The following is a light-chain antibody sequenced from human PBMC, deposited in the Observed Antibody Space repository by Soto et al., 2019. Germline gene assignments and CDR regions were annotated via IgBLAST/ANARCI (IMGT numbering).Light chain of an antibody. CDR3: KQYYNWPRT. CDR2: GAS. V-gene: IGKV3-15*01. CDR1: QSVSSN. J-gene: IGKJ1*01. Sequence: EIVMTQSPATLSVVPGXRATLSCRASQSVSSNLAWYQHKPGQAPRLLTYGASTRATGIPARFSGSGSGTEFTLTISSLQPEDFAVYYCKQYYNWPRTFGQGTKVDI.